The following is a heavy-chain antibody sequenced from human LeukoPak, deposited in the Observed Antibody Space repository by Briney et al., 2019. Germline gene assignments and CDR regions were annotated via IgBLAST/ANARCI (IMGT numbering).Heavy chain of an antibody. J-gene: IGHJ6*03. CDR1: GFTFSNAW. Sequence: GSLRLSCAASGFTFSNAWMSWIRQPPGKGLEWIGEINHSGSTNYNPSLKSRVTISVDTSKNQFSLKLSSVTAADTAVYYCARGGYGGKRSRGYYYYMDVWGKGTTVTVSS. V-gene: IGHV4-34*01. CDR3: ARGGYGGKRSRGYYYYMDV. D-gene: IGHD4-23*01. CDR2: INHSGST.